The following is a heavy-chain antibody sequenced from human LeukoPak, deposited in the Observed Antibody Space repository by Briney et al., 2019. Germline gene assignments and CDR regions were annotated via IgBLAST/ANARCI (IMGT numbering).Heavy chain of an antibody. CDR2: INHSGST. CDR1: LGSLRGYY. D-gene: IGHD1-26*01. J-gene: IGHJ6*02. Sequence: SEALSLTRVVYLGSLRGYYWSWIRQPPRKGREWIREINHSGSTNYNPSLKSRVSISVDTSKNQFSLMLSSVTAADTAVYYCAMGDYYYYGMDVWGQGTTVTVS. V-gene: IGHV4-34*01. CDR3: AMGDYYYYGMDV.